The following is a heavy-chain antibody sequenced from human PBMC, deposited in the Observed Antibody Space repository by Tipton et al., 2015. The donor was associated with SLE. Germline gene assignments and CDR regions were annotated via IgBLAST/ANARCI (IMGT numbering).Heavy chain of an antibody. D-gene: IGHD3-10*01. CDR3: ARGVTMVRGGHAFDI. J-gene: IGHJ3*02. Sequence: SLRLSCAASGFTFSSYSMNWVRQAPGKGLEWVSYISSSSSTIYYADSVKGRFTISRDNAKNSLYLQMNSLRAEDTAVYYCARGVTMVRGGHAFDIWGQGTLVTVSS. CDR2: ISSSSSTI. V-gene: IGHV3-48*01. CDR1: GFTFSSYS.